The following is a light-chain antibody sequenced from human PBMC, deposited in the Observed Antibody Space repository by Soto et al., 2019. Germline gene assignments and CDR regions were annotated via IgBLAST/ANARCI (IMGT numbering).Light chain of an antibody. CDR3: QQYGSSLPVT. J-gene: IGKJ4*01. CDR1: ESISSSY. V-gene: IGKV3-20*01. Sequence: ETVLTQSAGTLSLSPGERATLSCRASESISSSYLAWYQQKPGQAPRLLLYGASSGATGIPDRFSGSGSGTDFTLTISRLEPEDFAVYYCQQYGSSLPVTFGGGTKV. CDR2: GAS.